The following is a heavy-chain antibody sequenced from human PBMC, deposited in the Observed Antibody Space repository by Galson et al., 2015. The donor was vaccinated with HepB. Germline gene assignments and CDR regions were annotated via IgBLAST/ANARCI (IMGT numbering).Heavy chain of an antibody. CDR2: INPGSGST. J-gene: IGHJ4*02. Sequence: SVKVSCKASGYMFRSYYINWVRQAPGQGLEWMGIINPGSGSTAYAQRLQGRVTMTLDTSTTTVHMELSSLKSEDTAVYYCARGGLNYGGEIGSWGQGTPVTVS. CDR3: ARGGLNYGGEIGS. CDR1: GYMFRSYY. D-gene: IGHD5-24*01. V-gene: IGHV1-46*04.